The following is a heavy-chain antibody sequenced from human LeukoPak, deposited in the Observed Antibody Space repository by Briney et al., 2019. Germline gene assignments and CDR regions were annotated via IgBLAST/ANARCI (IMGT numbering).Heavy chain of an antibody. CDR2: SRSKAYGGTT. D-gene: IGHD4-23*01. CDR1: GFTLCDYA. Sequence: GGSLRLSCAASGFTLCDYAMSSVCPAPGKGVEWGYFSRSKAYGGTTEYAASVKGRFTISRDDSKSIAYLQMNRLKSEDTAVYYCTRRGNSPPDYWGQGTLVTVSS. J-gene: IGHJ4*02. CDR3: TRRGNSPPDY. V-gene: IGHV3-49*04.